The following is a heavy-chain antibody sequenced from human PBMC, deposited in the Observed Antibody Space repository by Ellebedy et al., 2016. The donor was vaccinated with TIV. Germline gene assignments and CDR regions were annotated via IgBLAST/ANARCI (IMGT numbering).Heavy chain of an antibody. D-gene: IGHD3-10*01. CDR1: GFTFSSYG. Sequence: GGSLRLXCAASGFTFSSYGMHWVRQAPGKGLEWVAVISYDGSNKYYADSVKGRFTISRDNSKNTLYLQMNSLRAEDTAVYYCAKDLHVSSMVRGVIEHDAFDIWGQGTMVTVSS. V-gene: IGHV3-30*18. J-gene: IGHJ3*02. CDR2: ISYDGSNK. CDR3: AKDLHVSSMVRGVIEHDAFDI.